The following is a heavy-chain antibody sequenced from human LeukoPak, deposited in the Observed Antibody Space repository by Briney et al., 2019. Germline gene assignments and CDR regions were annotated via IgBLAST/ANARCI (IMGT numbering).Heavy chain of an antibody. D-gene: IGHD6-19*01. V-gene: IGHV3-64D*08. CDR3: VKDGMAVAGTAPLDY. Sequence: PGGSLRLSCSASGVTFSSYAMHWVRQAPGKGLEYVSAISSSGDSTYYADSVKGRFTISRDNSKNTLYLQMSSLRPEDAAVYYCVKDGMAVAGTAPLDYWGLGILVTVSS. J-gene: IGHJ4*02. CDR2: ISSSGDST. CDR1: GVTFSSYA.